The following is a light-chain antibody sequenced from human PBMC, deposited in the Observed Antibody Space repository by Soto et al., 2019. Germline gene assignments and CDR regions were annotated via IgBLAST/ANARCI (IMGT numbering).Light chain of an antibody. Sequence: QSALTQPASVSGSPGQSITISCTGTSSDVGGYNYVSWYQQHPGKAPKLMIYEVSNRPSGVSNRFSGSKSGNTTSLTISGIQAEDEADYYCSSYTSSSTLGVFGGGTQLAVL. CDR1: SSDVGGYNY. V-gene: IGLV2-14*01. CDR3: SSYTSSSTLGV. CDR2: EVS. J-gene: IGLJ2*01.